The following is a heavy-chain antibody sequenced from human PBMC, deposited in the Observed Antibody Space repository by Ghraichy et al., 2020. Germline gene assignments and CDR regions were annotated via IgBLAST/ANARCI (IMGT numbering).Heavy chain of an antibody. D-gene: IGHD6-13*01. CDR3: ARGAAAGTHYYYYMDV. V-gene: IGHV3-30*04. CDR2: ISYDGSNK. Sequence: GGSLRLSCAASGFTFSSYAMHWVRQAPGKGLEWVAVISYDGSNKYYADSVKGRFTISRDNSKNTLYLQMNSLRAEDTAVYYCARGAAAGTHYYYYMDVWGKGTTVTVSS. CDR1: GFTFSSYA. J-gene: IGHJ6*03.